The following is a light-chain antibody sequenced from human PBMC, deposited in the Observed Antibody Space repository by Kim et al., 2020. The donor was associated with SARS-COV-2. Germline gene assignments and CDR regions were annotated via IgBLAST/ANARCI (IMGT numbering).Light chain of an antibody. CDR2: GAS. CDR3: QQYGIAPPYT. J-gene: IGKJ2*01. V-gene: IGKV3-20*01. Sequence: SPGERATLSCRASQSVSSSNLAWYQQKPGQAPRLLMYGASSRVTGIPDRFSGSGSGTDFILTISRLEPEDFAVYYCQQYGIAPPYTFGQGTKLEI. CDR1: QSVSSSN.